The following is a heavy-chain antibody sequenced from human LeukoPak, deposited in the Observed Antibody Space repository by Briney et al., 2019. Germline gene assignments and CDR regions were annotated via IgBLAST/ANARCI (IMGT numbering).Heavy chain of an antibody. D-gene: IGHD3-3*02. CDR1: GYTFTGYY. V-gene: IGHV1-46*01. CDR2: INPSSGST. J-gene: IGHJ4*02. CDR3: ARGQGISPKGDYFDY. Sequence: ASVKVSCKASGYTFTGYYMHWVRQAPGQGLDWMGIINPSSGSTTYAQKFQGRVTMTRDTSTSTVYMELSSLRSEDTAVYYCARGQGISPKGDYFDYWGQGTLVTVSS.